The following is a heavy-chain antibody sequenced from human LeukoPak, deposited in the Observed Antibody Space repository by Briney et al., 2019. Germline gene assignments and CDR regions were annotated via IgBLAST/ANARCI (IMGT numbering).Heavy chain of an antibody. V-gene: IGHV1-2*02. CDR1: GYTFTGYY. D-gene: IGHD5-24*01. J-gene: IGHJ4*02. Sequence: ASVKVSCKASGYTFTGYYMHWVRQASGQGLEWMGWINPNSGGTNYAQKFQGRVTMTRDTSISTAYMELSRLRSDDTAVYYCAREIEMATITGYWGQGTLVTVSS. CDR2: INPNSGGT. CDR3: AREIEMATITGY.